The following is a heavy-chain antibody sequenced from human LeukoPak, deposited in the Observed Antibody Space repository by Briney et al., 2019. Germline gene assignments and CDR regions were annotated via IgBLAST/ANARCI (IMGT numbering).Heavy chain of an antibody. CDR1: GFSFRNFG. V-gene: IGHV3-33*01. CDR3: ARGNYEGSGFPDY. Sequence: GGSLRLSCAASGFSFRNFGMHWVRQTPGRGLEWVAVIWYDGRRKEYGDAVKGRFTISRDNSKNTLYLQMDSLRAEDTAVYYCARGNYEGSGFPDYWGQGTLVTVSS. D-gene: IGHD3-22*01. CDR2: IWYDGRRK. J-gene: IGHJ4*02.